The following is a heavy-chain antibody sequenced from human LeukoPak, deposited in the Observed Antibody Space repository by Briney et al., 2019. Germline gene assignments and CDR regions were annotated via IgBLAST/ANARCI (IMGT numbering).Heavy chain of an antibody. J-gene: IGHJ6*03. D-gene: IGHD6-6*01. Sequence: PSETLSLTCTVSGGSISSSSYYWGWIRQPPGKGLERIGSIYYSGSTYYNPSLKSRVTISVDTSKNQFSLKLSSVTAADTAVYYCARHPRGAARPGYYYYYYMDVWGKGTTVTVSS. CDR1: GGSISSSSYY. CDR3: ARHPRGAARPGYYYYYYMDV. CDR2: IYYSGST. V-gene: IGHV4-39*01.